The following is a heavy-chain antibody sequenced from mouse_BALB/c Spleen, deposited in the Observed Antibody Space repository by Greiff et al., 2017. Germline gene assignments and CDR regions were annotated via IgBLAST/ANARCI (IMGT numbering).Heavy chain of an antibody. CDR3: ARKTARDTSFAY. J-gene: IGHJ3*01. Sequence: QVQLQQSGPGLVQPSQCLSITCTASGFSLTSYGVHWVRQSPGKGLEWLGVIWSGGSTDYNAAFISRLSISKDNSKGQVFFKMNSLQANDTAIYYCARKTARDTSFAYWGQGTLVTVSA. CDR2: IWSGGST. D-gene: IGHD3-2*01. CDR1: GFSLTSYG. V-gene: IGHV2-2*02.